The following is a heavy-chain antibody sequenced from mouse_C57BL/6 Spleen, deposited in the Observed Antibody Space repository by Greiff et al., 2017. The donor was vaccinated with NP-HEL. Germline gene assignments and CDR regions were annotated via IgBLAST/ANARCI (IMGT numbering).Heavy chain of an antibody. D-gene: IGHD2-3*01. CDR3: EGRHYDGYGAY. Sequence: QVQLQQPGAELVMPGASVKLSCKASGYTFTSYWMHWVKQRPGQGLEWIGEIDPSDSYTNYNQKFKGKSTLTVDKSSRTAYMQLSSLTSEDSAVYSCEGRHYDGYGAYWGQGTLVTVSA. CDR2: IDPSDSYT. V-gene: IGHV1-69*01. CDR1: GYTFTSYW. J-gene: IGHJ3*01.